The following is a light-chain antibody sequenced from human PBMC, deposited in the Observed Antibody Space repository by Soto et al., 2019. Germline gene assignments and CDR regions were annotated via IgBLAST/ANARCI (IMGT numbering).Light chain of an antibody. CDR3: QQYGSSPPT. Sequence: EIVLTQSPATLSLSPGARAPLSCRASQSVGGYLAWYQQRPGQAPRVLIYDASNRATGIPVRFSGSGSGTDFTLTISSLEPEDFAVYYCQQYGSSPPTFGQGTKVDIK. CDR2: DAS. V-gene: IGKV3-11*01. CDR1: QSVGGY. J-gene: IGKJ1*01.